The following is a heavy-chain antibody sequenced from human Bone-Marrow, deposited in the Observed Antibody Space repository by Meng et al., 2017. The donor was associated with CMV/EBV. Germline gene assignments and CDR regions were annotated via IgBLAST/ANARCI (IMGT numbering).Heavy chain of an antibody. J-gene: IGHJ5*02. CDR3: ARDRIRRNGFLEWFHTYNWFDP. D-gene: IGHD3-3*01. Sequence: ASVKVSCKASGYTFTNYGISWVRQAPGQGLEWMGWISAYNGNTNYAQKFQGRVTMTRNTSISTAYMELSSLRSEDTAVYYCARDRIRRNGFLEWFHTYNWFDPWGQGTRVTGSS. V-gene: IGHV1-18*01. CDR2: ISAYNGNT. CDR1: GYTFTNYG.